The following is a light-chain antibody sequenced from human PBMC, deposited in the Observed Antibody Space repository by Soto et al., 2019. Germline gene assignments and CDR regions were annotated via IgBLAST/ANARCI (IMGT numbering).Light chain of an antibody. V-gene: IGKV3-20*01. CDR1: LILPSRS. Sequence: ERVLPPSPGTMSLPPVYISPLSCMSSLILPSRSLAWYQQRPGQAPRVLISAASTRAADIPDRFSGSGSGPDFTLNINRLDPEDFPVYYCQQYDYSTRTVGPGTEV. J-gene: IGKJ1*01. CDR2: AAS. CDR3: QQYDYSTRT.